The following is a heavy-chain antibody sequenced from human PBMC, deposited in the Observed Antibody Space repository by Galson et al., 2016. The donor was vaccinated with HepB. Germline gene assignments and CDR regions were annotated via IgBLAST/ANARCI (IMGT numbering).Heavy chain of an antibody. CDR3: ARDRATWDGQNTGSFDY. Sequence: CAISGDSVSSKDAAWNWIRQSPSRGLEWLGRTYYRSKWYSNYAVSMKSRITINADTSKNQISLQLTSVTPEDTAVYYCARDRATWDGQNTGSFDYWGQGSLVTVSS. D-gene: IGHD5-24*01. CDR1: GDSVSSKDAA. CDR2: TYYRSKWYS. J-gene: IGHJ4*02. V-gene: IGHV6-1*01.